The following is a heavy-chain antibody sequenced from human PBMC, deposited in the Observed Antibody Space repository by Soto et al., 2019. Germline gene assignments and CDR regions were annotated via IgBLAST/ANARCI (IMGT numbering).Heavy chain of an antibody. D-gene: IGHD2-15*01. Sequence: QVQLVESGGGVVQPGRSLRLSCAASGFTFSSYGMHWVRQAQGKGLEWVAVISYDVSNKYYADSVKGRFTISRDNSKNTLYLQMNSLRAEDTAVYYCAIRYCSGGSCYSAHWGQGTLVTVSS. V-gene: IGHV3-30*03. CDR2: ISYDVSNK. CDR3: AIRYCSGGSCYSAH. CDR1: GFTFSSYG. J-gene: IGHJ1*01.